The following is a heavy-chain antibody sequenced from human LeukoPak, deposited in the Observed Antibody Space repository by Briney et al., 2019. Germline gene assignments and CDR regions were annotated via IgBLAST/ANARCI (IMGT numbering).Heavy chain of an antibody. D-gene: IGHD3-3*01. Sequence: ASVKVSCKASGYTFTSYGISWVRQAPGPGLEWMGWISAYNGNTNYAQKLQGRVTMTTDTSTSTAYMELRSLRSDDTAVYYCARGPLYYDFWSGYWGAVDPWGQGTLVTVSS. CDR2: ISAYNGNT. CDR3: ARGPLYYDFWSGYWGAVDP. V-gene: IGHV1-18*01. J-gene: IGHJ5*02. CDR1: GYTFTSYG.